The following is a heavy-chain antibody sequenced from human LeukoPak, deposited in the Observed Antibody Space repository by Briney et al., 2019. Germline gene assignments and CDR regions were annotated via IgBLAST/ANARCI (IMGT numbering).Heavy chain of an antibody. D-gene: IGHD3-3*01. CDR1: GFTFSSYS. V-gene: IGHV3-21*01. CDR2: ISSSSSYI. J-gene: IGHJ6*03. CDR3: ARGDTIFGVVCNYMDV. Sequence: PGGSLRLSCAASGFTFSSYSMNWVRQAPGKGLEWVSSISSSSSYIYYADSVKGRFTISRDNAKNSLYLQMNSLRAEDTAVYYCARGDTIFGVVCNYMDVWGKGTTVTVSS.